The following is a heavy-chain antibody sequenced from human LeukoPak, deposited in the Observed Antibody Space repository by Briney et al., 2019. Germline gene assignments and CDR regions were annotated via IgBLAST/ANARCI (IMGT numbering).Heavy chain of an antibody. CDR2: INPSGGST. V-gene: IGHV1-46*03. D-gene: IGHD1-26*01. CDR1: GYTFTSYY. J-gene: IGHJ3*02. Sequence: PGASVKVSCKASGYTFTSYYMHWVRQAPGQGREWMGIINPSGGSTSKAQTSQGRVTMTRDTSTSTVYMELSSLRSEDTAVYYCARESTGSGSAFDIWGQGTMVTVSS. CDR3: ARESTGSGSAFDI.